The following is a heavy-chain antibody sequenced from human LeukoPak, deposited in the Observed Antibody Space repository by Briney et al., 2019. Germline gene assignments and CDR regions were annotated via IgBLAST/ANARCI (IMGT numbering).Heavy chain of an antibody. CDR2: ISSSSSYI. CDR3: ARGGGGSCSD. D-gene: IGHD2-15*01. CDR1: GFTFSSYS. Sequence: GGSLRLSCAASGFTFSSYSMNWVRQAPGKGLEWVSSISSSSSYINYADSVKGRFTISRDNAKNSLYLQMNSLRAEDTAVYYCARGGGGSCSDWGQGTLVTVSS. J-gene: IGHJ4*02. V-gene: IGHV3-21*01.